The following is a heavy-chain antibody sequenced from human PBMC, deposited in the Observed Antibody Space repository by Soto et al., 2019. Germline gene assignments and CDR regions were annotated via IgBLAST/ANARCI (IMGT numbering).Heavy chain of an antibody. V-gene: IGHV3-33*01. D-gene: IGHD1-26*01. CDR3: ARDKVGSVGTAIFNY. CDR1: GFTFSDYG. Sequence: LRLSCAASGFTFSDYGMHWVRQAPGKGLEWVAGIWYDGSNTDYVDSVKGRFTISRDNSKNTAYLQMDGLRAEDTAIYYCARDKVGSVGTAIFNYWGQGTLVTVSS. J-gene: IGHJ4*02. CDR2: IWYDGSNT.